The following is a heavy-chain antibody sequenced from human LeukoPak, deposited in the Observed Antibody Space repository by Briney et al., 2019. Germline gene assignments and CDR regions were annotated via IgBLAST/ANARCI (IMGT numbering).Heavy chain of an antibody. V-gene: IGHV4-61*02. CDR3: ASQTLEYYGSGGYPF. J-gene: IGHJ4*02. CDR1: GGSISSGSYY. CDR2: IYTSGST. Sequence: SETLSLTCTVSGGSISSGSYYWSWIRQPAGTGLEWIGRIYTSGSTNYNPSLKSRVTISVDTSKNQFSLKLSSVTAADTAVYYCASQTLEYYGSGGYPFWGQGTLVTVSS. D-gene: IGHD3-10*01.